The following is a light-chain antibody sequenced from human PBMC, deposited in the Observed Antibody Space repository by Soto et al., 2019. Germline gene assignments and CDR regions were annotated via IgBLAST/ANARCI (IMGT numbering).Light chain of an antibody. Sequence: EIMMTQSPATLSVSPGERATLSFSASQSVKSSLAWYQQKPGQAPRLLIYGASTRATGIPARFSGSGSGTEFTLTISSLQSEDFAVYYCQQHTDWPPITFGQGTRLEIK. CDR1: QSVKSS. CDR2: GAS. J-gene: IGKJ5*01. V-gene: IGKV3-15*01. CDR3: QQHTDWPPIT.